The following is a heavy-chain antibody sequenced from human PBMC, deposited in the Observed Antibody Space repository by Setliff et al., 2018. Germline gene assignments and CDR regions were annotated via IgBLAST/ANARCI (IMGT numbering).Heavy chain of an antibody. CDR2: IKQDGSEK. CDR1: GFTFSRYW. J-gene: IGHJ6*03. D-gene: IGHD2-2*02. Sequence: GGSLRLSCAASGFTFSRYWMSWVRQAPGKGLEWVANIKQDGSEKYYVDSVKGRFTISRDNAKNSLYLQMNSLRADDAAVYYCARSSAPIKRDYMDVWGQGTTVTVSS. CDR3: ARSSAPIKRDYMDV. V-gene: IGHV3-7*01.